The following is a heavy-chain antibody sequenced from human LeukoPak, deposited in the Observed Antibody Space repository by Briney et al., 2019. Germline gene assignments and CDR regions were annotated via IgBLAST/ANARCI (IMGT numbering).Heavy chain of an antibody. D-gene: IGHD2-21*02. CDR3: ARAYCGSDCYSRAMDY. CDR2: ISEDATNK. Sequence: GGSLRLSCAASGFTLSSYAMQWVRQAPGKGPEWVSGISEDATNKYHADSVKGRFTISRDNAKNTLYLQMSSLRAEDTAVYYCARAYCGSDCYSRAMDYWGQGTLVTVSS. CDR1: GFTLSSYA. V-gene: IGHV3-30-3*01. J-gene: IGHJ4*02.